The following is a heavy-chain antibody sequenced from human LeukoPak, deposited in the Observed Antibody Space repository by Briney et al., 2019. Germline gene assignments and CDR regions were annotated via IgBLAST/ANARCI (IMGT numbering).Heavy chain of an antibody. V-gene: IGHV3-11*04. CDR1: AFTFSDYY. Sequence: KPGGSLRLSCAAAAFTFSDYYMSWIRHAPGKGLEWVSYIIISGSTIYYADSVKGRFTISRVNAKNSLYLQMNSLRAEDTAVYYCESTGEDSSSWPSYYYDNLDVWGKGTTVTVSS. J-gene: IGHJ6*03. CDR3: ESTGEDSSSWPSYYYDNLDV. CDR2: IIISGSTI. D-gene: IGHD6-13*01.